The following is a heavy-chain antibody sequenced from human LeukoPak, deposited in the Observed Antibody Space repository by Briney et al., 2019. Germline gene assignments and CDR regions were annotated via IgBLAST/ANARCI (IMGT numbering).Heavy chain of an antibody. V-gene: IGHV3-30*02. CDR2: IRYDGSNK. D-gene: IGHD5-12*01. CDR3: ARGPSGYHNT. CDR1: GFTFSSYG. J-gene: IGHJ4*02. Sequence: GGSLRLSCAASGFTFSSYGMHWVRQAPGKGLERVAFIRYDGSNKYYADSVKGRFTISRDNSKNTLYLQMNSLRAEDTAVYYCARGPSGYHNTGGQGTLVTVSS.